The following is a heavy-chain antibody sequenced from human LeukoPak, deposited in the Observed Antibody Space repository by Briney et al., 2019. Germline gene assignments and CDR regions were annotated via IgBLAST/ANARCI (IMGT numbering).Heavy chain of an antibody. V-gene: IGHV5-51*01. Sequence: GESLKISCKGSEYSFTTYWIGWVRQMPGKGLECMGIIYPGDSDTRYSPSFQGQVTISADKSISTAYLQWSSLKASDTAMYYCARHFKCSGGSCYGDYWGQGTLVTVSS. J-gene: IGHJ4*02. D-gene: IGHD2-15*01. CDR1: EYSFTTYW. CDR3: ARHFKCSGGSCYGDY. CDR2: IYPGDSDT.